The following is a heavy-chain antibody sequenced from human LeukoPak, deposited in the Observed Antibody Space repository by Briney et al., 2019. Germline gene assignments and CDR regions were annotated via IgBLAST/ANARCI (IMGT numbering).Heavy chain of an antibody. D-gene: IGHD3-10*01. CDR3: ARVSSYGSGSYYHYYFDY. V-gene: IGHV3-53*01. J-gene: IGHJ4*02. CDR1: GFTVSSNY. CDR2: IYSGGTT. Sequence: PGGSLRLSCAASGFTVSSNYMSWVRQAPGKGLEGVSVIYSGGTTSYADSVKGRLTISRDNSENTLFLQLNSLSAQDTDVYYCARVSSYGSGSYYHYYFDYWGQGTLVTVSS.